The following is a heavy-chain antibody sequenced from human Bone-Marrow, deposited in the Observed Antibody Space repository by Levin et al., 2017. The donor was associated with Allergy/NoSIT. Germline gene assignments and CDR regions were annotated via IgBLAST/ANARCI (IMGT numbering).Heavy chain of an antibody. CDR1: GLTFSNAR. CDR2: IETQTDGGTT. Sequence: GGSLRLSCEASGLTFSNARMTWVRQAPGKGLEWVGRIETQTDGGTTDYAAPVKGRFTISRDDSTNMLSLQMNSLKIEDTAVYYCITAQYGMDVWGQGTTVTVS. CDR3: ITAQYGMDV. D-gene: IGHD3-16*01. J-gene: IGHJ6*02. V-gene: IGHV3-15*04.